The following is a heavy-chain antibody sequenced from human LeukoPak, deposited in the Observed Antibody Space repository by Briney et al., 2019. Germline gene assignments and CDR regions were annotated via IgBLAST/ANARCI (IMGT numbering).Heavy chain of an antibody. CDR3: ARVRGGNWYAFDL. D-gene: IGHD3-16*01. CDR1: GFTFSDYY. CDR2: IKNKANNYAT. J-gene: IGHJ3*01. Sequence: PGGSLRLSCAASGFTFSDYYMSWIRQAPGKGLEWVGRIKNKANNYATEYAASVRGRFIISGDDSKNSLYLQMNSLKTDDTAVYYCARVRGGNWYAFDLWGQGTMVSVSS. V-gene: IGHV3-72*01.